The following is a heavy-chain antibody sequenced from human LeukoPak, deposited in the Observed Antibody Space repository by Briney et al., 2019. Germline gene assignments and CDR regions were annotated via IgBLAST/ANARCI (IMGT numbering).Heavy chain of an antibody. J-gene: IGHJ3*02. CDR3: ARAGSWDAFDI. CDR2: MNPNSGNT. D-gene: IGHD6-13*01. CDR1: GGTFSSYA. V-gene: IGHV1-8*02. Sequence: ASVKVSCKASGGTFSSYAINWVRQATGQGLEWMGWMNPNSGNTGYAQKFQGRVTMTRNTSISTAYMELSSLRSEDTAVYYCARAGSWDAFDIWGQGTMVTVSS.